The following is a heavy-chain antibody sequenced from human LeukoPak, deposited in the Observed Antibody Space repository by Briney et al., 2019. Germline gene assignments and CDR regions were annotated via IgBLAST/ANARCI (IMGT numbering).Heavy chain of an antibody. CDR1: GFTFSSYA. CDR3: AKGTSSGWYVEGDY. V-gene: IGHV3-23*01. D-gene: IGHD6-19*01. Sequence: GGSLRLSCAASGFTFSSYAMIWVRQAPGKGLEWVSAISGSGGSTYYADSVKGRFTISRDNSKNTLYLQMNSLRAEDTAVYYCAKGTSSGWYVEGDYWGQGTLVTVSS. CDR2: ISGSGGST. J-gene: IGHJ4*02.